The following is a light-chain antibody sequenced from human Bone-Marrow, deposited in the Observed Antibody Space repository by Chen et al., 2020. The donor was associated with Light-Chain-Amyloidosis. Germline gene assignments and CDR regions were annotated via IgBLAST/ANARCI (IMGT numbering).Light chain of an antibody. CDR3: QSADSSGTYEVI. Sequence: SSALTQPPSVSVSPGQTARITCSGDDLPTKYAYWYQQKPGQAPVLVIQRDTERPSGISERFSGSSSGTTATLTISGVQAEDEADYHCQSADSSGTYEVIFGGGTKLTVL. CDR2: RDT. CDR1: DLPTKY. J-gene: IGLJ2*01. V-gene: IGLV3-25*03.